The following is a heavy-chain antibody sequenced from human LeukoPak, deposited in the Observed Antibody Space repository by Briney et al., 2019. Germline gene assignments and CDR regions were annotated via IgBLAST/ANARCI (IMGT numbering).Heavy chain of an antibody. J-gene: IGHJ4*02. V-gene: IGHV4-59*08. Sequence: SETLSLTCTVSGGSISSYYWSWIRQPPGKGLEGFGNIYYSGSTNYNPSLKSRVTISVDTSKNQFSLKLSSVTAADTAVYYCARLVTGYYDSSGYFDYWGQGTLVTVSS. CDR2: IYYSGST. CDR3: ARLVTGYYDSSGYFDY. CDR1: GGSISSYY. D-gene: IGHD3-22*01.